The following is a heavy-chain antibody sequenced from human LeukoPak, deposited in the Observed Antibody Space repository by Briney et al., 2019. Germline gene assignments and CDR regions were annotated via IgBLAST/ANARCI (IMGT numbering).Heavy chain of an antibody. J-gene: IGHJ3*02. V-gene: IGHV1-18*01. D-gene: IGHD3-22*01. CDR3: ARVYRAYSSGDVFDI. CDR1: GYTFTSYG. Sequence: ASVKVSCKASGYTFTSYGISWVRQAPGQGLEWMGWISAYNGNTNYAQKLQGRVTMTTDTSTSTAYMELRSLRSDDTAVYYGARVYRAYSSGDVFDIWGQGTMVTVSS. CDR2: ISAYNGNT.